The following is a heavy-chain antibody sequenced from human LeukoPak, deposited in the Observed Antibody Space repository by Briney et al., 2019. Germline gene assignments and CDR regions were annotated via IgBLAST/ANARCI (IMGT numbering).Heavy chain of an antibody. D-gene: IGHD6-13*01. V-gene: IGHV4-30-2*01. CDR2: IYHSGST. J-gene: IGHJ4*02. CDR3: ACAAAAYDY. CDR1: GGSITSDNYY. Sequence: PSETLSLTCTVSGGSITSDNYYWNWIRQTPGKGLEWIGHIYHSGSTYYNPSLKSRVTISLDRSKNQFSLNLSSVTAADTAVYYCACAAAAYDYWGQGTLVTVSS.